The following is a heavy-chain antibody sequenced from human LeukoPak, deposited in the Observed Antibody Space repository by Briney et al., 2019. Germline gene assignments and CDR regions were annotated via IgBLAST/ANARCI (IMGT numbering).Heavy chain of an antibody. V-gene: IGHV3-20*04. J-gene: IGHJ4*02. D-gene: IGHD2-15*01. Sequence: GGSLRLSCAASGFTFDDYGMSWVHQAPGKGLEWVSGINWNGGSTGYADSVKGRFTISRDNAKNSLYLHMNSLRAEDTALYYCARSVAASRDYWGQGTLVTVSS. CDR1: GFTFDDYG. CDR2: INWNGGST. CDR3: ARSVAASRDY.